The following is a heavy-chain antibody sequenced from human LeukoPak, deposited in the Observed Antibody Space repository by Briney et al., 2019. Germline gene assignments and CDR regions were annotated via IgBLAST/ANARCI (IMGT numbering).Heavy chain of an antibody. CDR3: ATSIVGFSYDEHFQH. J-gene: IGHJ1*01. CDR1: GFTVNTNH. V-gene: IGHV3-53*01. CDR2: IYNGGST. Sequence: GGSLRLSCAASGFTVNTNHMHWVRQAPGKGLEWVSTIYNGGSTYYVDSVKGRFTISRGNFKNTLYLQMNSLRAEDTAVYYCATSIVGFSYDEHFQHWGQGTLVTVSS. D-gene: IGHD1-26*01.